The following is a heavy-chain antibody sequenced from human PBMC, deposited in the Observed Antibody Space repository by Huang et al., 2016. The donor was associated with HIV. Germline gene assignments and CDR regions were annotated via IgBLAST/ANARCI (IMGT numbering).Heavy chain of an antibody. CDR1: GFTFRTYT. D-gene: IGHD4-4*01. Sequence: QVKLVESGGGVVQPGIYLRLSCAASGFTFRTYTFHWVRQAPGKGLEWVACISYNGGKKFYADSVKGRFTISRDNSKNTVYLEVSSPRPEDSAVYYCTREFTTSVQFFDLWGQGTLVTVSS. J-gene: IGHJ4*02. CDR3: TREFTTSVQFFDL. V-gene: IGHV3-30*04. CDR2: ISYNGGKK.